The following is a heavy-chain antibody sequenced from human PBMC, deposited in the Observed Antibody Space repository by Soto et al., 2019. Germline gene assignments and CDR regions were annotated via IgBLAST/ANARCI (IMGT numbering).Heavy chain of an antibody. D-gene: IGHD2-15*01. V-gene: IGHV3-30*18. CDR1: GFTFSSYG. J-gene: IGHJ6*02. Sequence: QVQLVESGGGVVQPGRSLRLSCAASGFTFSSYGMHWVRQAPGKGLEWVAVISYDGSNKYYADSVKGRFTISRDNSKNTLYLQMNSLRAEDTAVYYFAKGSDCSGGSCYLLYYYYYGMDVWGQGTTVTVSS. CDR2: ISYDGSNK. CDR3: AKGSDCSGGSCYLLYYYYYGMDV.